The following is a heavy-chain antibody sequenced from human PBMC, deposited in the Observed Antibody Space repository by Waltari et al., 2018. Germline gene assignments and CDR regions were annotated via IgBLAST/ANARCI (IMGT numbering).Heavy chain of an antibody. V-gene: IGHV1-69-2*01. Sequence: EVQLVQSGAEVKKPGATVKISCKASGYTFTDYYMHWVQQAPGKGLEWMGRVDPEDGEKIYAEKFQGRVTITADTSTDTAYMELSSLRSEDTAVYYCATGQTGTSGSGNYYYYYMDVWGKGTTVTVSS. J-gene: IGHJ6*03. CDR2: VDPEDGEK. CDR1: GYTFTDYY. D-gene: IGHD1-1*01. CDR3: ATGQTGTSGSGNYYYYYMDV.